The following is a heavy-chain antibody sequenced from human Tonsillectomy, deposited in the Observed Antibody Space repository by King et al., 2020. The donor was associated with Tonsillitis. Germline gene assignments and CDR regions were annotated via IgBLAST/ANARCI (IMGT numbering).Heavy chain of an antibody. CDR2: IKPDGSEK. V-gene: IGHV3-7*04. Sequence: VQLVESGGGLVQPGGSLKLSCAASEFTFSSSWMTWVRQAPGKGLQWVATIKPDGSEKYYADSVKGRFTVSRDNAKNSLDLQMNSLRSEDTALYYCARDEAYSSFDYWGQGTPVTV. D-gene: IGHD6-19*01. CDR3: ARDEAYSSFDY. J-gene: IGHJ4*02. CDR1: EFTFSSSW.